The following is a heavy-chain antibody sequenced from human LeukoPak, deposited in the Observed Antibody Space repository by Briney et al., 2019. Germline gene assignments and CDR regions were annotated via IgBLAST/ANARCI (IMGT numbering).Heavy chain of an antibody. CDR3: ARDRVVVVPPAGNNYYMDV. Sequence: GASVKVSCKASGYTFTGYYMHWVRQAPGQGLEWMGWINPNSGGTNYAQKFQGRVTMTRDTSISTAYMELSRLRSDDTAVYYCARDRVVVVPPAGNNYYMDVWGKGTTVTVSS. J-gene: IGHJ6*03. V-gene: IGHV1-2*02. CDR2: INPNSGGT. D-gene: IGHD2-2*01. CDR1: GYTFTGYY.